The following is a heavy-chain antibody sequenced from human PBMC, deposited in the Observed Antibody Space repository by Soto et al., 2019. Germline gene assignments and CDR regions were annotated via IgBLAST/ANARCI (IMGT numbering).Heavy chain of an antibody. J-gene: IGHJ4*02. CDR1: GFALSNYA. D-gene: IGHD6-6*01. V-gene: IGHV3-23*01. CDR2: ISAYGHDT. Sequence: GGSLRLSCAASGFALSNYAMSWVRQAPGKGLEWVSAISAYGHDTYYADSVKGRFTISRDTSKNTLSLQMNSLRAEDTAVYYCAKQVRDGTSSPYYFDYWGQGTLVTVSS. CDR3: AKQVRDGTSSPYYFDY.